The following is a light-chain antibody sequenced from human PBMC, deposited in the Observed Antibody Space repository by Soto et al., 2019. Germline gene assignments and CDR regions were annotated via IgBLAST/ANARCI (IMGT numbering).Light chain of an antibody. Sequence: DIVMTQSPASLSVSPGEGVSLSCRASQSVGNDVDGYQQIPGQAPRLLIYGASTRATSVPARFTGSGSGTDFTLTNISLQSEDFAVYYCQQYYNWPPAWTFGQGTRVDIK. CDR2: GAS. V-gene: IGKV3-15*01. CDR3: QQYYNWPPAWT. CDR1: QSVGND. J-gene: IGKJ1*01.